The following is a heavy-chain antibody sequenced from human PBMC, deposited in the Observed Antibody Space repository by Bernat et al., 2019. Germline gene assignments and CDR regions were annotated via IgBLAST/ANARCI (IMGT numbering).Heavy chain of an antibody. CDR1: GFTFSSYW. V-gene: IGHV3-74*01. J-gene: IGHJ5*02. CDR2: INSDGSST. D-gene: IGHD1-26*01. Sequence: EVQLVESGGGLVQPGGSLRLSCAASGFTFSSYWMHWVRHAPGKGLVWVSRINSDGSSTSYADSVKGRFTISRDNAKNTLYLQMNSLRAEDTAVYYCARDGGNYWGWFDPWGQGTLVTVSS. CDR3: ARDGGNYWGWFDP.